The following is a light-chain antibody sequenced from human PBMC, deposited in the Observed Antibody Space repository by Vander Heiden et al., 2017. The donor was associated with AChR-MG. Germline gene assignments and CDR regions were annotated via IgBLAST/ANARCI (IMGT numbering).Light chain of an antibody. CDR2: DVS. CDR3: SSYTSSSTLVV. CDR1: SSDVGGYNY. Sequence: QSALTQPASVSGSPGQSITISCTGTSSDVGGYNYDSWYQQHPGKAPKRMIYDVSNRPSGVSNRFSGSKSGNTASLTISGLQAEDEADYYCSSYTSSSTLVVFGGGTKLTVL. V-gene: IGLV2-14*03. J-gene: IGLJ2*01.